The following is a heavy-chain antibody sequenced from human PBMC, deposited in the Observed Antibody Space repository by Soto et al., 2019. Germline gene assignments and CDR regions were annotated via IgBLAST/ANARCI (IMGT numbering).Heavy chain of an antibody. CDR2: IYPGDSDT. Sequence: PGESLKISGKGSGYSFTSYWIGWVRQMPGKGLEWMGIIYPGDSDTRYSPSFQGQVTISADKSISTAYLQWSSLKASDTAMYYCARLIAAGTYGYYYYGMDVWGQGTTVTVS. V-gene: IGHV5-51*01. CDR1: GYSFTSYW. D-gene: IGHD6-13*01. CDR3: ARLIAAGTYGYYYYGMDV. J-gene: IGHJ6*02.